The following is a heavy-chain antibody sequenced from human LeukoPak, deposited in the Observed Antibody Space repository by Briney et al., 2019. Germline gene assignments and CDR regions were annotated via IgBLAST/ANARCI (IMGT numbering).Heavy chain of an antibody. V-gene: IGHV3-30*18. CDR1: GFTFSSYG. J-gene: IGHJ3*02. D-gene: IGHD3-22*01. CDR3: AKDPGGSSGYPDAFDI. CDR2: ISYDGSNK. Sequence: GGSLRLSCAASGFTFSSYGMHWVRQAPGKGLEWVAVISYDGSNKYYADSVHDRFTISRDNSKNTLYLQMNSLRAEDTAVYYCAKDPGGSSGYPDAFDIWGQGTMVTVSS.